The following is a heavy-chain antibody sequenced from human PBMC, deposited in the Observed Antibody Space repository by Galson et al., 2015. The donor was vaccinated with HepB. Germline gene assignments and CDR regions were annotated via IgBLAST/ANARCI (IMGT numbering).Heavy chain of an antibody. J-gene: IGHJ4*02. CDR2: ISYDGSNK. Sequence: SLRLSCAASGFTFSSYAMHWVRQAPGKGLEWVAVISYDGSNKYYADSVKGRFTISRDNAKNSLYLQMNSLRAEDTAVYYCARVSGGDYDSSGTFDYWGQGTLVTVSS. CDR3: ARVSGGDYDSSGTFDY. V-gene: IGHV3-30-3*01. D-gene: IGHD3-22*01. CDR1: GFTFSSYA.